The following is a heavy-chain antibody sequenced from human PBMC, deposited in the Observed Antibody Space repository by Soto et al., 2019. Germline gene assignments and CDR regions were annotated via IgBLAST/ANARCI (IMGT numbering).Heavy chain of an antibody. CDR2: MNPNSGNT. CDR1: GYTFTTYD. CDR3: ARARPPYDSSGYYYFHY. Sequence: ASVKVSCKASGYTFTTYDINWVRQATGQGLEWMGWMNPNSGNTGYAQKFQGRVTMTRNTSISTAYMELSSLRSEDTAVYYCARARPPYDSSGYYYFHYWGQGTLVTVSS. D-gene: IGHD3-22*01. J-gene: IGHJ4*02. V-gene: IGHV1-8*01.